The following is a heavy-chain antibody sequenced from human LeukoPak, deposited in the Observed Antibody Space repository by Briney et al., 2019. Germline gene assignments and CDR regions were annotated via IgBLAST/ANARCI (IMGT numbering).Heavy chain of an antibody. J-gene: IGHJ5*02. CDR2: ISSIGSTI. Sequence: PGGSLRLSCAASGFTFSSYEMNWVRQAPGKGLEWVSYISSIGSTIYYADSVKGRFTISRDNAKNSLYLQMNSLRAEDTAVYYCARGFPGYCSGGSCYPTWFDPWGQGTLVTVSS. V-gene: IGHV3-48*03. CDR1: GFTFSSYE. D-gene: IGHD2-15*01. CDR3: ARGFPGYCSGGSCYPTWFDP.